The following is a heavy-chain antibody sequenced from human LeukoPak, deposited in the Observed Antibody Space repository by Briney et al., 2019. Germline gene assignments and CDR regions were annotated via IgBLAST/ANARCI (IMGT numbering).Heavy chain of an antibody. J-gene: IGHJ6*03. CDR1: GYTFTGYY. D-gene: IGHD6-25*01. CDR3: ASPAASLASRYYYYYMDV. Sequence: ASVKVSCTASGYTFTGYYMHWVRQAPGQGLEWMGWINPNGGGTNYAQKFQGRVTMTRDTSISTAYMELSRLRSDDTAVYYCASPAASLASRYYYYYMDVWGKGTTVTVSS. CDR2: INPNGGGT. V-gene: IGHV1-2*02.